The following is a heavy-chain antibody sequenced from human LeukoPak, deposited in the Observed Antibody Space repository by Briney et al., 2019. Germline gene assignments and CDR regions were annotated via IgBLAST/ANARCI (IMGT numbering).Heavy chain of an antibody. Sequence: GGSLRLSCAASGFSFSDAWMSWVRQIPGKGLEWVGRIESKTDGGTTDYAAPVKGRFTVSRDDSTNTLYLQMNSLKSEDTAVYYCTTYGSGRKFDYWGQGILVTVSS. CDR1: GFSFSDAW. D-gene: IGHD3-10*01. V-gene: IGHV3-15*04. CDR3: TTYGSGRKFDY. J-gene: IGHJ4*02. CDR2: IESKTDGGTT.